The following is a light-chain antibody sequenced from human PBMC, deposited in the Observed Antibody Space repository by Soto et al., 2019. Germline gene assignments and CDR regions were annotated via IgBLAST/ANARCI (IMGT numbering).Light chain of an antibody. J-gene: IGKJ1*01. V-gene: IGKV1-16*01. CDR1: QDIAIY. CDR2: AAS. CDR3: QQYNSYPWT. Sequence: DIQMTQSPSTLSGSVGDRVTITCRASQDIAIYLAWYQQKPGEAPKLLIYAASSLQSGVPSRFSGSGSGTDFTLTISSLQPDDFATYYCQQYNSYPWTCGQGTKVDIK.